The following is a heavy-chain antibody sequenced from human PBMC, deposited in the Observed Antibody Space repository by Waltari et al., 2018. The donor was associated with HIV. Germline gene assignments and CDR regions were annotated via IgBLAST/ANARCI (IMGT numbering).Heavy chain of an antibody. D-gene: IGHD2-2*01. J-gene: IGHJ4*02. CDR3: ARRKSSSSRAFDS. CDR2: INCDTGAT. CDR1: GYTFTTHY. V-gene: IGHV1-2*02. Sequence: QVQLVQSGAEVKKSGASVRVTCTASGYTFTTHYIHWVRQGPGQGLGWMGWINCDTGATQYAQRFQGRVTMTRDTSITSAYMELSRLKTDDTALYFCARRKSSSSRAFDSWGQGTLVTVSS.